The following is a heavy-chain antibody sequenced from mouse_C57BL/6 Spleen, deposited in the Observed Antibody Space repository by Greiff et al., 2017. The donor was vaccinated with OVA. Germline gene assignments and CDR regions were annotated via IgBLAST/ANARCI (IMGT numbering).Heavy chain of an antibody. V-gene: IGHV1-81*01. CDR2: IYPRSGNT. D-gene: IGHD1-1*01. J-gene: IGHJ4*01. Sequence: VQLQESGAELARPGASVKLSCKASGYTFTSYGISWVKQRTGQGLEWIGEIYPRSGNTYYNEKFKGKATLTADKSSSTAYMELRSLPSEDSAVYLCARWDYGSSSSYAMDDWGQGTSVTVSS. CDR1: GYTFTSYG. CDR3: ARWDYGSSSSYAMDD.